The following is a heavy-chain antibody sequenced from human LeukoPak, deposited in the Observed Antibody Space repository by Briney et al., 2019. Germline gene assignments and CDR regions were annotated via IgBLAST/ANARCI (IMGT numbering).Heavy chain of an antibody. CDR3: ARNLAGHFGGFYFDD. J-gene: IGHJ4*02. V-gene: IGHV4-39*07. CDR2: IYCSGST. D-gene: IGHD2-21*01. CDR1: GGSISSIIYY. Sequence: SSETLSLTCTVSGGSISSIIYYWGWIRQPPGKRLEWIGTIYCSGSTYYNPSLKSRVTISVDTSKNQFSLKLSSVTAADTAVYYCARNLAGHFGGFYFDDWGQGTLVPVSS.